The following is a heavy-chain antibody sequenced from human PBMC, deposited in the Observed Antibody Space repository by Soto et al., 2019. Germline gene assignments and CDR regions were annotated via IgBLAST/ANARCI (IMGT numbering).Heavy chain of an antibody. CDR3: ATQHPGPAGLSEIDH. J-gene: IGHJ4*02. CDR2: INPSGST. V-gene: IGHV4-34*01. CDR1: GGSFSGHY. Sequence: SETLSLTCAVYGGSFSGHYWSWIRQPPGKGLEWIGEINPSGSTKYNPSLKSLVAISVDPSKNQLSLKVSSVTSADTAVYFCATQHPGPAGLSEIDHGGKGTLVTVSS. D-gene: IGHD3-10*01.